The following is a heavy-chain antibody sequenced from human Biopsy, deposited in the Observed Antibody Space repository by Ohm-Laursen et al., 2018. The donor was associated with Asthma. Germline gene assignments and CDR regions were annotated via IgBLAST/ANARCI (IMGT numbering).Heavy chain of an antibody. Sequence: ASGKVSCKISGYSLTDLSMHWVRQAPGQGLEWMGGHDHEEGGTGNARRFQGRVTMTEDTSTDTAYMELSSLSSDDTAVYYCASDFPKDYVRYNFQFWGQGTLVTVSS. CDR3: ASDFPKDYVRYNFQF. CDR2: HDHEEGGT. CDR1: GYSLTDLS. J-gene: IGHJ4*02. V-gene: IGHV1-24*01. D-gene: IGHD4-17*01.